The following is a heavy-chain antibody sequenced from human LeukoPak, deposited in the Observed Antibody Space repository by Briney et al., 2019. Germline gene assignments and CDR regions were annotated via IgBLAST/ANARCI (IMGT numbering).Heavy chain of an antibody. CDR1: GFTFSSYA. CDR3: VRAMDV. CDR2: ISGSGGST. V-gene: IGHV3-23*01. J-gene: IGHJ6*02. Sequence: GGSLRLSCAASGFTFSSYAMSWVRQAPGKGLEWVSAISGSGGSTYYADSVKGRFTISRDNAKSSLYLQMNSLRVEDTAVYYCVRAMDVWGQGTTVTVSS.